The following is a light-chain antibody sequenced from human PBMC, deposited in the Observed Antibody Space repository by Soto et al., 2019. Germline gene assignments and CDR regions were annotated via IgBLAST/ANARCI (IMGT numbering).Light chain of an antibody. V-gene: IGKV3-15*01. J-gene: IGKJ1*01. Sequence: EIVMTQSPATLSVSPGERATLSCRASQSVSNNLAWYQQKPGQAPRLLIYVASTRATGIPARFSGSWSGTEFTLTSSSLLSEDFAVYYCQQYNNWPRTFGQGTKVEIK. CDR3: QQYNNWPRT. CDR2: VAS. CDR1: QSVSNN.